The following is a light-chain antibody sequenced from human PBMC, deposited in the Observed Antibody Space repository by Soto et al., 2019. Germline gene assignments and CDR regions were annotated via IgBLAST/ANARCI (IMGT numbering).Light chain of an antibody. CDR1: SSELGSYDH. J-gene: IGLJ1*01. CDR2: AVS. CDR3: ISYTDRQSYL. V-gene: IGLV2-14*03. Sequence: QSVLTQPASVSGSPGQSITISCSGTSSELGSYDHVAWYQQFPGKSPKLIIYAVSDRPSGVSDRFSGSKSGISASLTISGLQTEDEADYYCISYTDRQSYLFGTGTKVTVL.